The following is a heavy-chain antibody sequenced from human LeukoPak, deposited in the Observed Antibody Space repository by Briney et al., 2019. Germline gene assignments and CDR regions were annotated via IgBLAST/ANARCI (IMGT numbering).Heavy chain of an antibody. D-gene: IGHD6-6*01. CDR2: IRYDGSNK. J-gene: IGHJ6*03. Sequence: GGSLRLSCAASGFTFSSYGMHWVRQAPGKGLEWVTFIRYDGSNKHYADSVKGRFTISRDNSKNTLYLQMNSLRAEDTAVYYCARDPYTSSSGRDYYYYMDVWGKGTTVTVSS. CDR3: ARDPYTSSSGRDYYYYMDV. V-gene: IGHV3-30*02. CDR1: GFTFSSYG.